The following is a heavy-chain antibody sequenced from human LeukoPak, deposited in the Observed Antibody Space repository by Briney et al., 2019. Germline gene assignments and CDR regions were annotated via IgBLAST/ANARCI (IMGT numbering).Heavy chain of an antibody. D-gene: IGHD3-10*01. CDR2: IYYSGST. V-gene: IGHV4-59*01. CDR3: AGFFRDTMVRGFDNY. Sequence: SETLSLTCTVSGGSISSYYWSWIRQPPGKGLEWIGYIYYSGSTNYNPSLKSRVTISVDTSKNQFSLKLSSVTAADTAVYYCAGFFRDTMVRGFDNYWGQGTLVTVSS. J-gene: IGHJ4*02. CDR1: GGSISSYY.